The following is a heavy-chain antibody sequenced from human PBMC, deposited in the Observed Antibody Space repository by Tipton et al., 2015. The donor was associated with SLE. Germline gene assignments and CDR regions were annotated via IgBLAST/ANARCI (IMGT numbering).Heavy chain of an antibody. V-gene: IGHV1-18*01. J-gene: IGHJ6*03. CDR3: ARYLYNYYFMDV. CDR1: GYTFTSYG. CDR2: ISGYNGDT. Sequence: QVQLVQSGAEVKRPGASVKVSCQTSGYTFTSYGIRWVRQAPGQGLEWVGWISGYNGDTNYEQNLHDRVTLTTDTATSTAYMELRSLRSGDTGVYYCARYLYNYYFMDVWGRGTTVTVSS.